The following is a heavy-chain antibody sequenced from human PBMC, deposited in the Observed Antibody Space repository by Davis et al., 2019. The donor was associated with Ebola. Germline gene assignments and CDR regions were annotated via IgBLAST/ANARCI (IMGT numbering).Heavy chain of an antibody. D-gene: IGHD6-13*01. Sequence: ASVKVSCKASGYTFTSYYMHWVRQAPGQGLEWMGIINPSGGSTSYAQKFQGRVTITADKSTSTAYMELSSLRSEDTAVYYCARDPQGQLKTADYFDYWGQGTLVTVSS. CDR3: ARDPQGQLKTADYFDY. V-gene: IGHV1-46*01. J-gene: IGHJ4*02. CDR2: INPSGGST. CDR1: GYTFTSYY.